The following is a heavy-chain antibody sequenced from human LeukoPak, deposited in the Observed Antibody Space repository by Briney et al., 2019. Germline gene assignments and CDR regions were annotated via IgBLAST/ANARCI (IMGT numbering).Heavy chain of an antibody. V-gene: IGHV3-20*04. CDR1: GFTFDDYG. J-gene: IGHJ4*02. Sequence: PGGSLRLSCAASGFTFDDYGMSWGRQAPGRGLEWVSGINWNGGSTGYADSVKGRFTISRDNAKNSLYLQMNSLRAEDTALYYCARKSDSMVRGVIIDWGQGTLVTVSS. CDR2: INWNGGST. D-gene: IGHD3-10*01. CDR3: ARKSDSMVRGVIID.